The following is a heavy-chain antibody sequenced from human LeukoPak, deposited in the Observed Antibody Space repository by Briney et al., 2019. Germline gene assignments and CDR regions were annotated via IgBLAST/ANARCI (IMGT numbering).Heavy chain of an antibody. J-gene: IGHJ4*02. V-gene: IGHV3-30-3*01. D-gene: IGHD2-21*02. CDR1: EFTFSSYA. CDR3: AGGTCGGDCYLTY. Sequence: PGGSLRLSCAASEFTFSSYAMHWVRQAPGKGLEWVAVISYDGSNKYYADSVKGRFTISRDNSKNTLYLQMNSLRAEDTAVYYCAGGTCGGDCYLTYWGQGTLVTVSS. CDR2: ISYDGSNK.